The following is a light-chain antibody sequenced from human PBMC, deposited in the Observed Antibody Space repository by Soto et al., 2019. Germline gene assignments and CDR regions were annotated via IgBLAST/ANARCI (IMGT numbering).Light chain of an antibody. J-gene: IGLJ1*01. V-gene: IGLV2-14*03. CDR3: SSYTATSTYV. Sequence: QSALTQPASVSGSPGQSIAISCTGTSSDVGGYNSVSWYQHHPGKAPKLMIYNVSNRPSGVSDRFSGSESGNSASLTISGLQAEDEADYYCSSYTATSTYVFGTGTKVTVL. CDR2: NVS. CDR1: SSDVGGYNS.